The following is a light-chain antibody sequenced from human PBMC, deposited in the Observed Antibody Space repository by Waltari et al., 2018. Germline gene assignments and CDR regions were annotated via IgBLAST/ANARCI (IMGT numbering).Light chain of an antibody. CDR1: PSVSRA. J-gene: IGKJ1*01. CDR3: QHYVNLPVT. CDR2: AAS. Sequence: EIVLTQSTGTLSLSPGERATLYCRASPSVSRALAWYQQTPGQSPRLLIYAASNRATGVPDRFSGSGSGTDFSLTISMLDPEDFAVYYCQHYVNLPVTFGQGTKVEI. V-gene: IGKV3-20*01.